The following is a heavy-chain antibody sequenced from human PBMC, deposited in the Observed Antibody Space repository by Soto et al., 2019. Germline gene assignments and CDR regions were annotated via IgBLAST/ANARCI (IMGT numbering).Heavy chain of an antibody. D-gene: IGHD6-6*01. CDR2: IWYDGSNK. CDR1: GFTFSSYG. J-gene: IGHJ4*02. CDR3: ARDPEYSSSSGTFDY. Sequence: PGGSLILSCAASGFTFSSYGMHWVRQAPGKGLEWVAVIWYDGSNKYYADSVKGRFTISRDNSKNTLYLQMNSLRAEDTAVYYCARDPEYSSSSGTFDYWGQGTLVTVSS. V-gene: IGHV3-33*01.